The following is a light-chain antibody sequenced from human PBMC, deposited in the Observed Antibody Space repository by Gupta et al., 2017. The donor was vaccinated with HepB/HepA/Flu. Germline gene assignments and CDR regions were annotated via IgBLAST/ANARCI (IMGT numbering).Light chain of an antibody. CDR1: QNINNG. CDR3: QQSYSTET. Sequence: DIQMTQSPSSLSASVGDRVTITCRASQNINNGLNWYQQTPGKAPKLLVYGASDLQGGVPSRSSGSGSGTDFTLTISSLQPEDFATYYCQQSYSTETFGPGIRVDFK. V-gene: IGKV1-39*01. CDR2: GAS. J-gene: IGKJ3*01.